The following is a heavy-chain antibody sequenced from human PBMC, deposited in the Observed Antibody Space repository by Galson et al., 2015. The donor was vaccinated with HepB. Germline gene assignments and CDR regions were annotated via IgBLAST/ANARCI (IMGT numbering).Heavy chain of an antibody. CDR3: AHEGVSGWFDP. V-gene: IGHV2-5*02. D-gene: IGHD3-16*01. Sequence: PALVKPTQTLTLTCTFSGFSLTTSGVGVGWIRQPPGKALEWLALIYWDDDKRYSPSLKSRLTITKDTSKNQVVFTMTNMDPVDTGTYYCAHEGVSGWFDPWGQGTLVTVSS. CDR1: GFSLTTSGVG. CDR2: IYWDDDK. J-gene: IGHJ5*02.